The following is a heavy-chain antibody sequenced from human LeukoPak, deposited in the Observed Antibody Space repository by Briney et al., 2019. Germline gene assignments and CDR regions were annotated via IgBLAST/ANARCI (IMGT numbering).Heavy chain of an antibody. CDR1: GGSFSGYY. J-gene: IGHJ4*02. CDR3: ARSLLGIIGY. D-gene: IGHD7-27*01. Sequence: SETLSLTCAVYGGSFSGYYWSWIRQPPGKGLEWIGEISHSGSTNYNPSLKSRVTISVDTSKNQFSLKLSSVTAADTAVYYCARSLLGIIGYWGQGTLVTVSS. V-gene: IGHV4-34*01. CDR2: ISHSGST.